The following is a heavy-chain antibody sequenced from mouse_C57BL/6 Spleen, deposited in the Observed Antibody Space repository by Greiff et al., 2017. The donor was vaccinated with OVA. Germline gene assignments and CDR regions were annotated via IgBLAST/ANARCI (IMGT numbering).Heavy chain of an antibody. J-gene: IGHJ2*01. CDR2: INYDGSST. CDR3: ARVSDYDGYYFDY. CDR1: GFTFSDYY. V-gene: IGHV5-16*01. D-gene: IGHD2-4*01. Sequence: VQLKESEGGLVQPGSSMKLSCTASGFTFSDYYMAWVRQVPEKGLEWVANINYDGSSTYYLDSLKSRFIISRDNAKNILYLQMSSLKSEDTATYYCARVSDYDGYYFDYWGQGTTLTVSS.